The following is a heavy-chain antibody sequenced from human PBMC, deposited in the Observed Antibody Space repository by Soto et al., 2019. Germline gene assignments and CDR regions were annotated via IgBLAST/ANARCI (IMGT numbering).Heavy chain of an antibody. J-gene: IGHJ3*02. CDR2: INPATGAA. D-gene: IGHD3-3*01. V-gene: IGHV1-2*02. CDR3: ARGGGVGVAGSAAFDM. CDR1: GYPVTAYY. Sequence: QLHLVQSGAVVKKPGASVTVSCSASGYPVTAYYMHWVRQAPGRGLEWMGGINPATGAAKYTQTFPGRVTMTRDTSTSKVFMELSGLTSGDTAVFYCARGGGVGVAGSAAFDMWGQGTLVTVSS.